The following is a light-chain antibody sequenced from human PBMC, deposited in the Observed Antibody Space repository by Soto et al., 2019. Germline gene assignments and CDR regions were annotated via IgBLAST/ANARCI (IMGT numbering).Light chain of an antibody. CDR1: SSNIGAVYD. J-gene: IGLJ2*01. CDR3: QSYDSSLSGSV. CDR2: GNS. Sequence: QSVLTQPPSVSGAPGRRVTISCTGSSSNIGAVYDVHWYQHLPGTAPKLLIYGNSNRPSGVPDRFSGSKSGTSASLAITGLQAEDEADYYCQSYDSSLSGSVFGGGTKVTVL. V-gene: IGLV1-40*01.